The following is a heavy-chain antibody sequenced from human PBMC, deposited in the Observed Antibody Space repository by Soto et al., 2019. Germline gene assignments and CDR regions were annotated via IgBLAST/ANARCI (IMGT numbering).Heavy chain of an antibody. CDR2: IYYSGST. J-gene: IGHJ4*02. D-gene: IGHD1-26*01. CDR3: ARETVGATTLIDY. V-gene: IGHV4-59*01. Sequence: QVQLQESGPGLVKPSETLSLTCTVSGGSISSYYWSWIRQPPGKGLEWIGYIYYSGSTNYNPSLTSRVTISVDTSKNQFSLKLSSVTAADTAVYYCARETVGATTLIDYWGQGTLVTVSS. CDR1: GGSISSYY.